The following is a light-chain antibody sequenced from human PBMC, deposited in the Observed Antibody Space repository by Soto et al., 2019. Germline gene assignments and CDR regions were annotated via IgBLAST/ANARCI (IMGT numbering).Light chain of an antibody. CDR3: QQYNSYSKT. V-gene: IGKV1-5*03. J-gene: IGKJ1*01. CDR2: KAS. CDR1: QSISSW. Sequence: DIHMTQSPSTLSASVGDRVTITCRASQSISSWLAWYQQKPGKAPKLLIYKASSLESGVASRFSVSGSGTEFTLPISSLQPDDFATYYCQQYNSYSKTFGQGTKVDIK.